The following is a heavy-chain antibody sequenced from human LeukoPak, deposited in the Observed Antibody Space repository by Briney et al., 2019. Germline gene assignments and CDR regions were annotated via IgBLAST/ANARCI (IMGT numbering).Heavy chain of an antibody. Sequence: GRSLRLSCAASGFTFSSFGMHWVRQAPGKGLEWMAVIWYDGTNKYYADSVKGRFTISRDNSKNTVYLQMNSLRAEDTAVFYCARSRYSNSWLFDYWGQGTLVTVSS. CDR1: GFTFSSFG. V-gene: IGHV3-33*03. CDR2: IWYDGTNK. J-gene: IGHJ4*02. D-gene: IGHD6-13*01. CDR3: ARSRYSNSWLFDY.